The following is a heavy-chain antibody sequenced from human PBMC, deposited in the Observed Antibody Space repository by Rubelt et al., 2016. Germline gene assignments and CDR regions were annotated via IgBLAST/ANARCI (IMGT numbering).Heavy chain of an antibody. CDR1: GGSISGSY. Sequence: QLQLQESGPGLVKPSETLSLTCTVSGGSISGSYWSWIRQPPGKGLEWIGNIYDSGSTNYNPSLKSRVTISVDTSKNQFSLMLGSVTAADTAWYYCAGHPSCGGGVCSTGRWFDPWGQGTLVTVSS. J-gene: IGHJ5*02. V-gene: IGHV4-59*08. D-gene: IGHD2-8*02. CDR2: IYDSGST. CDR3: AGHPSCGGGVCSTGRWFDP.